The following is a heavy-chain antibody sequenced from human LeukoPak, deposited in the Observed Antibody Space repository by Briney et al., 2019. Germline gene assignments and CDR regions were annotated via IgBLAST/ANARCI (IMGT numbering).Heavy chain of an antibody. CDR2: INPSGGST. CDR1: GYTFTSYY. V-gene: IGHV1-46*01. D-gene: IGHD2-21*02. J-gene: IGHJ4*02. CDR3: ARSYCGGDCYSYYFDY. Sequence: ASVKVSCKASGYTFTSYYMHWVRQAPGQGLEWMGIINPSGGSTSYAQKFQGRVTMTRDMSTSTVYMGLSSLRSEDTAVYYCARSYCGGDCYSYYFDYWGQGTLVTVSS.